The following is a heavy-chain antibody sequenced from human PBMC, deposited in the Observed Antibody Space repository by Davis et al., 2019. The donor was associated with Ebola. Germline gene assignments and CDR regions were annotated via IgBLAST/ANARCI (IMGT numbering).Heavy chain of an antibody. Sequence: PGGSLRLSCAASGFTFSSYAMHWVRQAPGKGLEWVAVISYDGSNKYHADSVKGRITISRDNSKNTLYLQMNSLRTEDTAVYYCARGRVAVAGGGLADYWGQGTLVTVSS. CDR3: ARGRVAVAGGGLADY. CDR1: GFTFSSYA. V-gene: IGHV3-30-3*01. CDR2: ISYDGSNK. D-gene: IGHD6-19*01. J-gene: IGHJ4*02.